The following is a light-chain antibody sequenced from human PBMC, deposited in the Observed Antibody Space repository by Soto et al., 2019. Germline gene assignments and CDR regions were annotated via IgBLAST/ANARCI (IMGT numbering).Light chain of an antibody. CDR1: SSDVGVYIY. CDR2: DVN. Sequence: QSALTQPASVSGSPGQSITISCTGTSSDVGVYIYVSWYQQHPGKAPKLMIYDVNNRPSGVSNRFSGSKSGNTASLTISGLQAEDEAEYYCSSYVFSSTYVFGTGTKVTVL. V-gene: IGLV2-14*01. CDR3: SSYVFSSTYV. J-gene: IGLJ1*01.